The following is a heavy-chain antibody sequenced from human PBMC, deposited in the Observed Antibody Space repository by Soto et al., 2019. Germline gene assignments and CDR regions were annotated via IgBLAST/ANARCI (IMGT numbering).Heavy chain of an antibody. CDR1: GGSISSGDYY. CDR2: IYYSGST. CDR3: ARVYDSSGYYEVVFDY. V-gene: IGHV4-30-4*01. D-gene: IGHD3-22*01. J-gene: IGHJ4*02. Sequence: SETLSLACTVSGGSISSGDYYWSWIRQPPGKGLEWIGYIYYSGSTNYNPSLKSRVTISVDTSKNQFSLKLSSVTAADTAVYYCARVYDSSGYYEVVFDYWGQGTLVTVSS.